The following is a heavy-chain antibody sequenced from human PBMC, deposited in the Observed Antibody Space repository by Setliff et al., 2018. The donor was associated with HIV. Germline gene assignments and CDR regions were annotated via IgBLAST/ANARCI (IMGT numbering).Heavy chain of an antibody. CDR1: GFTFSTYA. V-gene: IGHV3-23*01. CDR3: AKVFVFGGDCSGISCYSLWFDP. D-gene: IGHD2-15*01. Sequence: PGGSLRLSCAASGFTFSTYAMGWVRQAPGKGLEWVSTIGAVGGPTHYAESVKGRFTISKDNSKNTLYLQMSSLRDEDTAVYYCAKVFVFGGDCSGISCYSLWFDPWGHGTLVTVSS. J-gene: IGHJ5*02. CDR2: IGAVGGPT.